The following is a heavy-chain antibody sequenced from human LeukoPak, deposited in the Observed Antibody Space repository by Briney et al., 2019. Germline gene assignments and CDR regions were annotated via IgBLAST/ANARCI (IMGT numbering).Heavy chain of an antibody. D-gene: IGHD6-13*01. Sequence: ASVKVSCKASGVTFSNYAINWVRQAPGQGLEWMGRIIPIVDVPNHAQKFQGRITLTADKSTSTAYMELRSLKSDDMAIYYCATTIAAAGTELDNWGRGTLVTVSS. J-gene: IGHJ4*02. CDR3: ATTIAAAGTELDN. CDR2: IIPIVDVP. CDR1: GVTFSNYA. V-gene: IGHV1-69*04.